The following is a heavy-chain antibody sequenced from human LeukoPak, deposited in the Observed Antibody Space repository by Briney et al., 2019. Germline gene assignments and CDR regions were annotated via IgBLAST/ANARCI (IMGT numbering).Heavy chain of an antibody. D-gene: IGHD5-18*01. V-gene: IGHV4-59*01. CDR1: GGSISNYY. CDR3: ARFPPGYSYGLDF. Sequence: PSETLSLTCSVYGGSISNYYWSWLRQPQGKGVEWILYIYYSGAATYNSALKSLVTISVYTSKNQFSLKLNSVTAADTAVYYCARFPPGYSYGLDFWGQGTLVTVSS. CDR2: IYYSGAA. J-gene: IGHJ4*02.